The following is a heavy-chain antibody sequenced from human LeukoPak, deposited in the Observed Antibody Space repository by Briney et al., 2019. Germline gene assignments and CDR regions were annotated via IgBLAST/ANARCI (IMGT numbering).Heavy chain of an antibody. Sequence: GGSLRLSCAASGFTFSSYAMSWVRQAPGKGLEWVSAISGSGGSTYYADSVKGRFTTSRDNSKNTLYLQMNSLRAEDTAVYYCAKAAMVRGVMGYYFDYWGQGTLVTVSS. V-gene: IGHV3-23*01. J-gene: IGHJ4*02. D-gene: IGHD3-10*01. CDR1: GFTFSSYA. CDR3: AKAAMVRGVMGYYFDY. CDR2: ISGSGGST.